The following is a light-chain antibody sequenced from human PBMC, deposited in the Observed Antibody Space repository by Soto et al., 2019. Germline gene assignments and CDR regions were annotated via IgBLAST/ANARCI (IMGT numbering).Light chain of an antibody. CDR3: QQYRSWPRT. Sequence: MTQSPATLSLSPGERVTLSCRASQNIMYDLAWYQQRPGQAPRLLVYGASTRATDAPPRFSGSGSGTEFTLTINSLQSEDFATYYCQQYRSWPRTFGQGTKVDIK. CDR1: QNIMYD. CDR2: GAS. V-gene: IGKV3-15*01. J-gene: IGKJ1*01.